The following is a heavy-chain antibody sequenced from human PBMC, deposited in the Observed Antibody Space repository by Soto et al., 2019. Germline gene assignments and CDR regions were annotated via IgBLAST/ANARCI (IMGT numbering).Heavy chain of an antibody. Sequence: EVQLLESGGGLVQPGGSLRLSCAASGFTFSSYAMSWVRQAPGKGLEWVSAISTSGAYTYYADSVKGRFTISRDNSKNTLYLQLNSPRAEDTAVYYCANDPYASPGATGPYGMDVWGQGTTVTVSS. CDR1: GFTFSSYA. CDR2: ISTSGAYT. V-gene: IGHV3-23*01. CDR3: ANDPYASPGATGPYGMDV. D-gene: IGHD2-2*01. J-gene: IGHJ6*02.